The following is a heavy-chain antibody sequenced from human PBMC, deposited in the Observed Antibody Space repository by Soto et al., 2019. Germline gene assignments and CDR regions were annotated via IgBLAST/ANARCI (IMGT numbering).Heavy chain of an antibody. D-gene: IGHD3-9*01. Sequence: VSGPTLVNPAYTLTLSCSFFQFLRTATGVVVGWVRQPPERALEWLAMVYWDNDKHYSASLSNSLFNTKDTSKSLVVLTMTYMDPVDKGTDYSGYLAGSHWGQGTMVTVSS. J-gene: IGHJ4*02. CDR2: VYWDNDK. CDR3: GYLAGSH. CDR1: QFLRTATGVV. V-gene: IGHV2-5*02.